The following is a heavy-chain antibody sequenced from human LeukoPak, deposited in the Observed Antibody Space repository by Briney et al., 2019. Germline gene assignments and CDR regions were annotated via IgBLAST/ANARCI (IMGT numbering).Heavy chain of an antibody. CDR2: IKQDGSEK. D-gene: IGHD2-15*01. CDR3: ARAYGLLLLDY. Sequence: GGSLRLSCAASGFTFSSYWMSWVRQAPGKGLEWVSNIKQDGSEKYYVDSVKGRFTISRDNAKNSLYLQMNSLRAEDTAVYYCARAYGLLLLDYWGQGTLVTVSS. J-gene: IGHJ4*02. V-gene: IGHV3-7*01. CDR1: GFTFSSYW.